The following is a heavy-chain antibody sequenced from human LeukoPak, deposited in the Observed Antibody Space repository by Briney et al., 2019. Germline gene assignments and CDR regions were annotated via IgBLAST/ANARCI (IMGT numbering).Heavy chain of an antibody. V-gene: IGHV3-30-3*01. J-gene: IGHJ4*02. CDR3: ARVGYYSSGPFSYFDY. CDR1: GFTFSRYA. CDR2: IPYDGSSE. D-gene: IGHD3-10*01. Sequence: GGSLRLSCAASGFTFSRYAMHWVRQAPGKGLEWVAVIPYDGSSEYYADSVKGRFTISRDSSENTLYLQMNSLRVEDTAVYYCARVGYYSSGPFSYFDYWGQGTLVTVSS.